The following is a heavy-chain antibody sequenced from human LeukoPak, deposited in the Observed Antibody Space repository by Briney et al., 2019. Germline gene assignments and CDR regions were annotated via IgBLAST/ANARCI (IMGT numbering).Heavy chain of an antibody. CDR2: LYYSGST. CDR1: GGSISSSSYY. J-gene: IGHJ6*03. Sequence: SETLSLTCTVSGGSISSSSYYWGWIRQPPGKGLEWIGSLYYSGSTYYNPSLKSRVTISVDTSKNQFSLKLTSVTAADTAVYYCARESTVLTPYYYYYYYMDVWGTGTTVTVSS. D-gene: IGHD2-8*01. CDR3: ARESTVLTPYYYYYYYMDV. V-gene: IGHV4-39*07.